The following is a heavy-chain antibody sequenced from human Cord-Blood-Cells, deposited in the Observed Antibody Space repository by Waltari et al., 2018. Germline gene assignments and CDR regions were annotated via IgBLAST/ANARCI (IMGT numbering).Heavy chain of an antibody. J-gene: IGHJ5*02. V-gene: IGHV4-31*03. D-gene: IGHD6-6*01. CDR2: IYYSGST. Sequence: QVQLQESGPGLVRPSQTLSLTCTVSGGSISSGGYYWSWIRQHPGKGLEWIGYIYYSGSTYYNPSLKSRVTISVDTSKNQFSLKLSSVTAADTAVYYCAREAARPGMFDPWGQGTLVTVSS. CDR1: GGSISSGGYY. CDR3: AREAARPGMFDP.